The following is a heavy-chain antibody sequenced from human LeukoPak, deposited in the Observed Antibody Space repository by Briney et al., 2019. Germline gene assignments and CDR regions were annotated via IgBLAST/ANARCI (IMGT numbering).Heavy chain of an antibody. CDR3: ARDTHFYGSGSPAFDI. J-gene: IGHJ3*02. D-gene: IGHD3-10*01. V-gene: IGHV3-48*04. Sequence: PGGSLRLSCAASGFIFSDYSMNWVRQAPGKGLEWVSYISSSSRTIHYADSVKGRFTISRDNAKNSLYLQMNSLRAEDTAVYYCARDTHFYGSGSPAFDIWGQGTMVTVSS. CDR1: GFIFSDYS. CDR2: ISSSSRTI.